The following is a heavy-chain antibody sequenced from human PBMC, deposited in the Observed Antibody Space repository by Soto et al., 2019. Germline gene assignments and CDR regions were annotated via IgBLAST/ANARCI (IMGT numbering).Heavy chain of an antibody. V-gene: IGHV4-31*03. D-gene: IGHD3-22*01. Sequence: PSETLSLTCTVSGGSISSGGYYWSWIRQHPGKGLEWIGYIYYSGSTYYNPSLKSRVTISVDTSKDQFSLKLSSVTAADTAVYYCARESVYYYDSSGPDYWGQGTLVTVSS. CDR1: GGSISSGGYY. CDR3: ARESVYYYDSSGPDY. J-gene: IGHJ4*02. CDR2: IYYSGST.